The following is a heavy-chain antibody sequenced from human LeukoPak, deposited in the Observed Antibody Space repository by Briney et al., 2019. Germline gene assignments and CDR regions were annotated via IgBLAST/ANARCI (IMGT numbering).Heavy chain of an antibody. CDR3: ARAPTLNYYYYYMDV. J-gene: IGHJ6*03. V-gene: IGHV3-53*01. CDR1: GFIVSRNY. Sequence: GGSLRLSCGVSGFIVSRNYMSWVRQAPGKGLEWVSIIYTGGDTYYADSVKGRFTISRDNSNNTLYLQMNSLRAEDTGMYYCARAPTLNYYYYYMDVWGKGTTVTVSS. CDR2: IYTGGDT.